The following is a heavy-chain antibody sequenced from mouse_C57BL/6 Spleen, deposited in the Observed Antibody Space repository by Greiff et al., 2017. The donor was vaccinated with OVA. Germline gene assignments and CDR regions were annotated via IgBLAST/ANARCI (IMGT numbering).Heavy chain of an antibody. CDR2: IDPSDSYT. V-gene: IGHV1-50*01. D-gene: IGHD1-1*01. CDR1: GYTFTSYW. Sequence: QVHVKQPGAELVKPGASVKLSCKASGYTFTSYWMQWVKQRPGQGLEWIGEIDPSDSYTNYNQKFKGKATLTVDTSSSTAYMQLSSLTSEDTAVYYCARQYYYGSSHSWYFDVWGTGTTVTVSS. J-gene: IGHJ1*03. CDR3: ARQYYYGSSHSWYFDV.